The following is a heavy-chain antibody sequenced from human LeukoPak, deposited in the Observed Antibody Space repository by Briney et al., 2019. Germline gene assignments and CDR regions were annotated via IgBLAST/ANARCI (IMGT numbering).Heavy chain of an antibody. Sequence: SETLSLTCTVSGGSISSSSYYWGWIRQPPGKGLEWIGSIYYSGSTYYNPSLKSRVTISVDTSKNQFSLKLSSVTAADTAVHYCARPTTSSGWYSTYYYYMDVWGKGTTVTVSS. D-gene: IGHD6-19*01. CDR1: GGSISSSSYY. J-gene: IGHJ6*03. CDR3: ARPTTSSGWYSTYYYYMDV. CDR2: IYYSGST. V-gene: IGHV4-39*01.